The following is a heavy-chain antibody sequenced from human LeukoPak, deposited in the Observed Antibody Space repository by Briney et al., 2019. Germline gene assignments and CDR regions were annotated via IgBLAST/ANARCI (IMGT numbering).Heavy chain of an antibody. CDR1: GFIFSSYS. J-gene: IGHJ3*02. D-gene: IGHD1-26*01. CDR3: AKDGDIATTDAFDI. Sequence: GGSLRLSCAASGFIFSSYSMNWVRQAPGKGLEWVSYISSSSSTIYYADSVKGRFTISRDNAKNSLYLQMNSLRAEDTAVYYCAKDGDIATTDAFDIWGQGTMVTVSS. V-gene: IGHV3-48*04. CDR2: ISSSSSTI.